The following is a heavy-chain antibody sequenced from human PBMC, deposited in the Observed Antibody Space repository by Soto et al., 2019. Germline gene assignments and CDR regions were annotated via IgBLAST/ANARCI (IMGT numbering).Heavy chain of an antibody. CDR2: ISSSGSTI. D-gene: IGHD1-26*01. V-gene: IGHV3-48*03. J-gene: IGHJ4*02. Sequence: LRLSCAASGFTFSSYEMNWVRQAPGKGLEWVSYISSSGSTIYYADSVKGRFTISRDNAKNSLYLQMNSLRAEDTAVYYCASGKWELLAAAGYYFDYWGQGTLVTVSS. CDR3: ASGKWELLAAAGYYFDY. CDR1: GFTFSSYE.